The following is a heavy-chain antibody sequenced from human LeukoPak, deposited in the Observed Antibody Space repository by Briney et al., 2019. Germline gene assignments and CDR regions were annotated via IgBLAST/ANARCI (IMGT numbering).Heavy chain of an antibody. CDR1: GGSIISSSYY. CDR2: IYYSGNT. CDR3: ARDRFDERSGYYYHYQYYVHV. V-gene: IGHV4-39*07. D-gene: IGHD3-22*01. J-gene: IGHJ6*03. Sequence: SETLPLTCTVSGGSIISSSYYWGWSRQPPGKGLGWIGSIYYSGNTYYNPSVKSRVTISVETSKNQFSLKLNYVTAADTAVYYCARDRFDERSGYYYHYQYYVHVWGKGNTVTVSS.